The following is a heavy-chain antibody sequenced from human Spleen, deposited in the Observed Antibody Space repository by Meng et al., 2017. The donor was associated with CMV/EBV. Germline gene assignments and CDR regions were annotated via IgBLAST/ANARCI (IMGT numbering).Heavy chain of an antibody. CDR3: ARFATVTTTSLRGGYYYYYYGMDV. CDR1: GGSISSYY. CDR2: IYYSGST. J-gene: IGHJ6*02. Sequence: ETLSLTCTVSGGSISSYYWSWIRQPPGKGLEWIGYIYYSGSTNYNPSLKSRVTISVDTSKNQFSLKLSSVTAADTAVYYCARFATVTTTSLRGGYYYYYYGMDVWGQGTTVTVSS. D-gene: IGHD4-11*01. V-gene: IGHV4-59*01.